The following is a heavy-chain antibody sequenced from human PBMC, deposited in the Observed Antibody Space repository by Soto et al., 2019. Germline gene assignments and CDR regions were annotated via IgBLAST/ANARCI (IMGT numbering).Heavy chain of an antibody. V-gene: IGHV3-33*01. CDR1: GFTFSSYG. CDR2: IWYDGSNK. J-gene: IGHJ4*02. D-gene: IGHD2-15*01. CDR3: ARDRGYCSGGSCYPLFDY. Sequence: QVQLVESGGGVVQPGRSLRLSCAASGFTFSSYGMHWVRQAPGKGLEWVAVIWYDGSNKYYADSVKGRFTISRDNSKNTLYLQMNSLRAEDTAVYYCARDRGYCSGGSCYPLFDYWGQGTLVTVSS.